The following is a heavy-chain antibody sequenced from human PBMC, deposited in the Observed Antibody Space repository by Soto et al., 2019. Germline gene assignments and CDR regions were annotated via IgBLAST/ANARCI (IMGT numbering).Heavy chain of an antibody. CDR1: GGTFSSYA. J-gene: IGHJ6*02. D-gene: IGHD2-2*01. V-gene: IGHV1-69*13. CDR3: ASVSLGYCSSTSCYGMDV. Sequence: GASVKVSCKASGGTFSSYAISWVRQAPGQGLEWMGGIIPIFGTANYAQKFQGRVTITADESTSTAYMELSSLRSEDTAVYYCASVSLGYCSSTSCYGMDVWGQGTTVTVSS. CDR2: IIPIFGTA.